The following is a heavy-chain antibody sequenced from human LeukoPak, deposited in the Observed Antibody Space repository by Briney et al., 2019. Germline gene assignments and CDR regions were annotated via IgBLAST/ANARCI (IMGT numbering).Heavy chain of an antibody. Sequence: SQTLSLTCTVSGGSLSSGDYYWSWIRQSPGKGLEWIGNIYYSGSTYYNPSLESRLTISVDTSKNQFSLNLRSVTAADTAVYYCARSHCSSWYGGFDYWGQGILVTVSS. CDR3: ARSHCSSWYGGFDY. CDR1: GGSLSSGDYY. CDR2: IYYSGST. J-gene: IGHJ4*02. D-gene: IGHD6-13*01. V-gene: IGHV4-30-4*08.